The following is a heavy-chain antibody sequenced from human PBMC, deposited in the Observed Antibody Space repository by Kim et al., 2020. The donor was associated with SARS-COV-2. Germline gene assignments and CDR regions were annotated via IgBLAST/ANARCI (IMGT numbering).Heavy chain of an antibody. V-gene: IGHV4-31*03. Sequence: SETLSLTCTVSGDFLSSGSHYWSWIRQHPGKGLEWIGYILSSGTTYYNPSLKSRVSISVDTSQNHFSLNLSSVTAADTAVYYCARSPVTMIRGAHFDFWG. CDR3: ARSPVTMIRGAHFDF. CDR2: ILSSGTT. CDR1: GDFLSSGSHY. D-gene: IGHD3-10*01. J-gene: IGHJ4*01.